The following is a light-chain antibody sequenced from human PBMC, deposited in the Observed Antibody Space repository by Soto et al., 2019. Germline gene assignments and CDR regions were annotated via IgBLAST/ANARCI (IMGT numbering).Light chain of an antibody. V-gene: IGLV2-14*01. J-gene: IGLJ1*01. CDR2: EVS. CDR1: SSDVGNYIY. CDR3: TSYTTSSTYV. Sequence: QSVLTQHPSVSGSPGQSITISCTGTSSDVGNYIYVFWFQQHPGKAPKLIISEVSNRPSGVSSRFSGSKSGNTASLTISGLQAEDEAHYYCTSYTTSSTYVFGTGTKVTVL.